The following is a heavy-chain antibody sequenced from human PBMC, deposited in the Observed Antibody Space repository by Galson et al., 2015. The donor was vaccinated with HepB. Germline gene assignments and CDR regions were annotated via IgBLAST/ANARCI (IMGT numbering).Heavy chain of an antibody. J-gene: IGHJ4*02. Sequence: SLRLSCAASGSTFSIYSMNWVRQAPGKGLEWVSSISSSSSYIFDADSVKGRFTISRDNSKNTLYLQMNSLRAEDTAVYYCAKCTSSASCYTPVDYWGQGTLVTVSS. D-gene: IGHD2-2*02. CDR2: ISSSSSYI. CDR1: GSTFSIYS. CDR3: AKCTSSASCYTPVDY. V-gene: IGHV3-21*04.